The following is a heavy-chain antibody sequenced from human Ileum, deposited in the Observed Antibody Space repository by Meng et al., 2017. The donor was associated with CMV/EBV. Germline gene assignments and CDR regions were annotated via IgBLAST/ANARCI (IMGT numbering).Heavy chain of an antibody. J-gene: IGHJ6*02. D-gene: IGHD6-13*01. Sequence: GESLKISCAASGFSFGTYGMHWVRQAPGKGLEWVAIISSDGSNEHYADSVKGRFAISRDNSKNTLYLQLNSLRAEDTAVYYCARGRYSGNYYYYGMDVWGQGTTVTVSS. V-gene: IGHV3-33*01. CDR1: GFSFGTYG. CDR3: ARGRYSGNYYYYGMDV. CDR2: ISSDGSNE.